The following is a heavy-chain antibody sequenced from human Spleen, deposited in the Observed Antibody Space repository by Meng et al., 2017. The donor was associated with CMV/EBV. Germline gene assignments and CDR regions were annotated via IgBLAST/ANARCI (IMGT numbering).Heavy chain of an antibody. CDR1: GFTFSSYW. V-gene: IGHV3-7*03. CDR3: AKTREELLYFQH. J-gene: IGHJ1*01. Sequence: GGSLRLSCAASGFTFSSYWMSWVRQAPGKGLEWVANIKQDGSEKYYVDSVKGRFTISRDNAKNSLYLQMNSLRPEDTALYFCAKTREELLYFQHWGQGTLVTVSS. D-gene: IGHD1-7*01. CDR2: IKQDGSEK.